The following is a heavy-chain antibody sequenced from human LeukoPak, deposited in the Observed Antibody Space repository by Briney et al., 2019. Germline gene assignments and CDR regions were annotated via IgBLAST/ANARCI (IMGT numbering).Heavy chain of an antibody. Sequence: GGSLRLSCAASGFTFSSYGMHWVRQAPGKGLEWVAVIWYDGSNKYYADSVKGRFTISRDNSKNTLYLQMNSLRAEDTAVYYCARDNDFWSGYHIHLDYWGQGTLVTVSS. D-gene: IGHD3-3*01. CDR1: GFTFSSYG. CDR2: IWYDGSNK. J-gene: IGHJ4*02. CDR3: ARDNDFWSGYHIHLDY. V-gene: IGHV3-33*01.